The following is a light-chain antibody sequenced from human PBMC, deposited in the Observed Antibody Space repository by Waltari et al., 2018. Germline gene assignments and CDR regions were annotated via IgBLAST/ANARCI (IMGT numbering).Light chain of an antibody. V-gene: IGKV3-20*01. CDR1: QSVGRT. J-gene: IGKJ1*01. Sequence: SCRASQSVGRTLAWYQQKPGQAPRLLIDGACTRATGIPERFSGGGSGTDFSITISRLEPEDFAVYYCQHYVSLPATFGQGTKVEIK. CDR2: GAC. CDR3: QHYVSLPAT.